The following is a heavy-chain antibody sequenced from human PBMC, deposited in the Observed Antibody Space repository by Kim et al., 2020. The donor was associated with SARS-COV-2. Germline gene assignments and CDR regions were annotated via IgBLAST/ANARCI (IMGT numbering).Heavy chain of an antibody. Sequence: SETLSLTCTVSGGSMRFYYWSWIRQPPGKGLEWIGYISYTGSTNYNPSLKSRVAISIDMSKEQFSLKLDSVTAADTAIYYCARDLPSRMDAFDIWGQGT. D-gene: IGHD2-2*01. CDR1: GGSMRFYY. CDR3: ARDLPSRMDAFDI. CDR2: ISYTGST. J-gene: IGHJ3*02. V-gene: IGHV4-59*12.